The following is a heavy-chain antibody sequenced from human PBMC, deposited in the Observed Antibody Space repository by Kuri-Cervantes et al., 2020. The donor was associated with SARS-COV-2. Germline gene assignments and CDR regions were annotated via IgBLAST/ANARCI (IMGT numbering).Heavy chain of an antibody. CDR3: ARVNTGWIDL. D-gene: IGHD1-1*01. Sequence: SETLSLTCTDSGGSISNYYWTWLRQPPGKGLEWIGDFYDTGSTNYNPSLESRVTISVDTSRRQFSLNVRSVSAADTAVYYCARVNTGWIDLWGLGTLVTVSS. J-gene: IGHJ5*02. CDR2: FYDTGST. CDR1: GGSISNYY. V-gene: IGHV4-59*01.